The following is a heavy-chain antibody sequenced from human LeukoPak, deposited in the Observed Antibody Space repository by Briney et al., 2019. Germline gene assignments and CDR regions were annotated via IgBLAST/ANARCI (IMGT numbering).Heavy chain of an antibody. CDR2: IKNDGAVK. D-gene: IGHD4-17*01. V-gene: IGHV3-7*04. CDR3: ARGSDYAYY. J-gene: IGHJ4*02. Sequence: PGGSLTLSCAASGFTFSYHWMTWVRQAPGKGLEWVANIKNDGAVKNYVDSVKGRFTISRDNAKNSLYLQMNSLRAEDTAVYYCARGSDYAYYWGQGTLVTVSS. CDR1: GFTFSYHW.